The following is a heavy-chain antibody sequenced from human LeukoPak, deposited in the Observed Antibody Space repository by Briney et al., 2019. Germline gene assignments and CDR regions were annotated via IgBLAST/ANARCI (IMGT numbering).Heavy chain of an antibody. CDR1: GYTLSDYY. V-gene: IGHV1-2*02. J-gene: IGHJ4*02. CDR2: INPNSGGT. Sequence: ASVKVSCKASGYTLSDYYMHWVRQAPGQGLEWMGWINPNSGGTNYAQKFQGRVTMTRDTSISTAYMELSRLRSDDTAVYYCARDPSIVVVPAAIDYWGQGTLVTVSS. CDR3: ARDPSIVVVPAAIDY. D-gene: IGHD2-2*01.